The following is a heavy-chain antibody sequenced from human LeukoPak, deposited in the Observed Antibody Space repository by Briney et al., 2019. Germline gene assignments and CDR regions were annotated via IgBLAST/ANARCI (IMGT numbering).Heavy chain of an antibody. D-gene: IGHD3-9*01. J-gene: IGHJ4*02. V-gene: IGHV4-59*01. CDR2: IYYSGST. CDR1: GGSISSYY. CDR3: ARLYYDILIGLYYFDY. Sequence: SETLSLTCTVSGGSISSYYWSWIRQPPGKGLEWIGYIYYSGSTNYNPSLKSRVTISVDTSKNQFSLKLSSVTAADTAVYYCARLYYDILIGLYYFDYWGQGTLVTVSS.